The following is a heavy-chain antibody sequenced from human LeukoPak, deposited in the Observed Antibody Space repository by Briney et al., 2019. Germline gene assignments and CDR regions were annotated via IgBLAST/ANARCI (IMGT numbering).Heavy chain of an antibody. CDR1: GFTFGDYA. CDR2: IRSKAYGGTT. Sequence: GGSLRLSCTASGFTFGDYAMSWFRQAPGKGLEWVGFIRSKAYGGTTEYAASVKGRFTISRDDSKSIAYLQMNSLKTEDTAVYYCTRGFVVWGYCSSTSCYPFDYWGQGTLVTVSS. D-gene: IGHD2-2*01. CDR3: TRGFVVWGYCSSTSCYPFDY. V-gene: IGHV3-49*03. J-gene: IGHJ4*02.